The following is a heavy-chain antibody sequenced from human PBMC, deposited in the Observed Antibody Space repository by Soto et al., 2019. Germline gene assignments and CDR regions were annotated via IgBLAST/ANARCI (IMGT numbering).Heavy chain of an antibody. Sequence: VQLLESGGGLVQPGGSLRLSCAASGFTFSSYGMHWVRQAPGKGLEWVAVISYDGSNKYYADSVKGRFTISRDNSKNTLYLQMNSLRAEDTAVYYCAKDLGYYDRRGYGMDVWGQGTTVTVSS. J-gene: IGHJ6*02. CDR3: AKDLGYYDRRGYGMDV. CDR2: ISYDGSNK. V-gene: IGHV3-30*18. D-gene: IGHD3-22*01. CDR1: GFTFSSYG.